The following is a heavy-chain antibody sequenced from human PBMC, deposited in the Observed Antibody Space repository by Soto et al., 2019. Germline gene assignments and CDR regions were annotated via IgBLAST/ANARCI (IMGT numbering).Heavy chain of an antibody. CDR3: ARSDHYGSGSYYYYYYGMDV. J-gene: IGHJ6*02. CDR1: GFTFSSYA. V-gene: IGHV3-64*01. D-gene: IGHD3-10*01. Sequence: GGSLRLSCAASGFTFSSYAMHWVRQAPGKGLEYVSAISSNGGSTYYANSVKGRFTISRDNSKNTLYLQMGSLRAEGMAVYYCARSDHYGSGSYYYYYYGMDVWGQGTTVTVSS. CDR2: ISSNGGST.